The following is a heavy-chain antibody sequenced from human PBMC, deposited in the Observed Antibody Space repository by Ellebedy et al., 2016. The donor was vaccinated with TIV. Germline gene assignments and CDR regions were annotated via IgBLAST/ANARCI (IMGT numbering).Heavy chain of an antibody. CDR3: AKHPQAMVRGVTISAYFDC. D-gene: IGHD3-10*01. V-gene: IGHV3-23*01. J-gene: IGHJ4*02. Sequence: GESLKISXAASGFTFNNYAMSWVRQAPGKGLAWVSSISGGGYSTYSADSVKGRFSISRDNSKNTVYLQMDSLRAEDTAVYYCAKHPQAMVRGVTISAYFDCWGQGTLVTVSS. CDR1: GFTFNNYA. CDR2: ISGGGYST.